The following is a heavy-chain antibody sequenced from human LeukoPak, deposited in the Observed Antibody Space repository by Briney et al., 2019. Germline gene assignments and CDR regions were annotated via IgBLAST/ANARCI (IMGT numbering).Heavy chain of an antibody. Sequence: GGSLRLSCAASGFTFSSYAMHWVRQAPGKGLEWVAVISYDGSNKYYADSVKGRFTISRDNSKNTLYLQMNSLRAEDTAVYYCAKAYYDFWSGYGGAFDIWGQGTMVTVSS. V-gene: IGHV3-30-3*01. CDR3: AKAYYDFWSGYGGAFDI. CDR2: ISYDGSNK. D-gene: IGHD3-3*01. J-gene: IGHJ3*02. CDR1: GFTFSSYA.